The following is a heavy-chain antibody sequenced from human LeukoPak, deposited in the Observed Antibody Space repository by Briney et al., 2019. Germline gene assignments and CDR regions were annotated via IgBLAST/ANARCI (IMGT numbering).Heavy chain of an antibody. V-gene: IGHV5-51*01. Sequence: GESLKSSCKASGYSFTSYWIGWVSQMPGKCLDWMGIINPSDSNTRYSPSLQGQITVSADKTTSTAYLQWSSLKAADTDMYYCARHRSFDSDTIYGMDVWGQGTTVTVSS. CDR1: GYSFTSYW. D-gene: IGHD3-9*01. J-gene: IGHJ6*02. CDR2: INPSDSNT. CDR3: ARHRSFDSDTIYGMDV.